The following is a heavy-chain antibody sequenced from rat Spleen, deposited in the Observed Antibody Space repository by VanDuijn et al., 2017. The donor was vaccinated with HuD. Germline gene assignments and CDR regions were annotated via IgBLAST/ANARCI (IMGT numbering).Heavy chain of an antibody. CDR3: ARQLGGYFDF. Sequence: EVQLVESGGGLVQPGRSLKLSCAASGFTFSDYYMAWVRQAPNKGLEWVASISYDGGSTYYRDSVKGRFTVSRDNAKSTLYLQMDSLRSEDTATYYCARQLGGYFDFWGPGTMVTVSS. V-gene: IGHV5-7*01. CDR1: GFTFSDYY. CDR2: ISYDGGST. J-gene: IGHJ1*01. D-gene: IGHD5-1*01.